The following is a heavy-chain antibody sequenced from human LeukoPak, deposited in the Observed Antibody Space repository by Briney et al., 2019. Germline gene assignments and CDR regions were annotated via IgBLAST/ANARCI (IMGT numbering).Heavy chain of an antibody. J-gene: IGHJ4*02. V-gene: IGHV4-30-2*01. Sequence: SETLSLTCAVYGGSFSGYSWSWIRQPPGKGLEWIGYIYHSGSTYYNPSLKSRVTISIDRSKNQFSLKLSSVTAADTAVYYCARETGRYGDYVSDYWGQGTLVTVSS. D-gene: IGHD4-17*01. CDR1: GGSFSGYS. CDR2: IYHSGST. CDR3: ARETGRYGDYVSDY.